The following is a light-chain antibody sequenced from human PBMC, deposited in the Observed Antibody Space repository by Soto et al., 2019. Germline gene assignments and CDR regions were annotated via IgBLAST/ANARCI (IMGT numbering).Light chain of an antibody. J-gene: IGKJ4*01. CDR3: QQYYSTPLT. CDR1: QSVLYSSNNKNY. Sequence: DIVMTQSPDSLAVSLGERATINCKSSQSVLYSSNNKNYLAWYQQKPGQPPKLLIYWASTRESGFPDRFSGRGSYTAFTLTISSLQAEDVAVYYCQQYYSTPLTFGGGTKVEIK. V-gene: IGKV4-1*01. CDR2: WAS.